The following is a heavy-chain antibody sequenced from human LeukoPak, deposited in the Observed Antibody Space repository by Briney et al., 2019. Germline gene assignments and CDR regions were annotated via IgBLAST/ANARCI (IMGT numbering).Heavy chain of an antibody. D-gene: IGHD1-26*01. Sequence: SETLSLTCFVFCGYIRSYYWSWIRQPPGKGLEWIGYIYSSGSTNSNPSLKSRVTISVDTSKSQFSLKMTSVTAADTAVYYCAKQGSGGRAFDIWGQGTMVTVSS. CDR3: AKQGSGGRAFDI. CDR1: CGYIRSYY. CDR2: IYSSGST. J-gene: IGHJ3*02. V-gene: IGHV4-59*08.